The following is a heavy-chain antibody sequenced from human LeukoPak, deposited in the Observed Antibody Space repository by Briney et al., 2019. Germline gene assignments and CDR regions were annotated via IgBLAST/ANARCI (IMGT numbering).Heavy chain of an antibody. D-gene: IGHD1-26*01. J-gene: IGHJ4*02. V-gene: IGHV4-59*01. CDR3: AREKYGGSNDY. CDR1: SDSISGYY. CDR2: IYYSGST. Sequence: SETLSLTCAVSSDSISGYYWCWIRQPPGKGLEWIGYIYYSGSTKYNPSLKSRVTISVDTSKNQFSLRLSPVTAADTAMYYCAREKYGGSNDYWGQGTLVTVSS.